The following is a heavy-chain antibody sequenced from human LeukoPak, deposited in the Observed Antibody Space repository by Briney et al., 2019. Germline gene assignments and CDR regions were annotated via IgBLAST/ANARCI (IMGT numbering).Heavy chain of an antibody. CDR3: ARWYSGSYSSAFDI. V-gene: IGHV1-2*02. CDR1: GYTFTGYY. CDR2: INPNSGGT. Sequence: ASVKVSCKASGYTFTGYYMHWVRQAPGQGLEWTGWINPNSGGTNYAQKFQGRVTMTRDTSISTAYMELSRLRSDDTAVYYCARWYSGSYSSAFDIWGQGTMVTVSS. D-gene: IGHD1-26*01. J-gene: IGHJ3*02.